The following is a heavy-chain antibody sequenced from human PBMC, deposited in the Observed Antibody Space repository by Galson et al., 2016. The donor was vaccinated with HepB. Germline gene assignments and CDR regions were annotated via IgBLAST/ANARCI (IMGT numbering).Heavy chain of an antibody. Sequence: SLRLSCAASGFIFNDYWMAWVRQAPGKGLEWVGNMKEDESAKHYADSVKGRFTISRDNAKNSLYLQMTGLRAEDMAVYYCARDYLGSLDYWGQGALVTVSS. CDR1: GFIFNDYW. D-gene: IGHD2-15*01. J-gene: IGHJ4*02. V-gene: IGHV3-7*04. CDR2: MKEDESAK. CDR3: ARDYLGSLDY.